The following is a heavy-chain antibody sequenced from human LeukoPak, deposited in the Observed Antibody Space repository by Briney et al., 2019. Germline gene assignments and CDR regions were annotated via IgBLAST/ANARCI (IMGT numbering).Heavy chain of an antibody. D-gene: IGHD3-10*01. CDR1: GFTFSSYS. CDR2: ISSSSSTI. J-gene: IGHJ3*02. Sequence: GGSLRLSCAASGFTFSSYSMNWVRQAPGKGLEWVSYISSSSSTIYYADSVKGRFTISRDNAKNSLYLQMNSLRAEDTAVYYCARPYYGSGSYAFDIWGQGTMVTVSS. V-gene: IGHV3-48*01. CDR3: ARPYYGSGSYAFDI.